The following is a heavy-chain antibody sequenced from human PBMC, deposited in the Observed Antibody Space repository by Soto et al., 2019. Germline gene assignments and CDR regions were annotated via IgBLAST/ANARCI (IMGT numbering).Heavy chain of an antibody. J-gene: IGHJ4*01. D-gene: IGHD6-13*01. CDR3: ARVGHSHSSGIFVY. V-gene: IGHV4-31*03. Sequence: PSETLSLTCTVSGGSISSGGYYWSWIRQHPGKGLEWIGYIYYSGSTYYNPSLKSRVTISVDTSKNQFSLKLSSVTAADTAVYYCARVGHSHSSGIFVYWCPGTLLTVSS. CDR2: IYYSGST. CDR1: GGSISSGGYY.